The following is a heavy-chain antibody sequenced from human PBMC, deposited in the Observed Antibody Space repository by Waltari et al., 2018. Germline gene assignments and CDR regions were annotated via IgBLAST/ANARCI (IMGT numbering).Heavy chain of an antibody. Sequence: QVQLVQSGAEVKKPGSSVKVSCKASGGTFSSYAISWVRQAPGQGLEWMGGIIPILGIANYAQKCQGRVTITADKSTSTAYMELSSLRSEDTAVYYCATGPNDYGDYEYAFDIWGQGTMVTVSS. CDR3: ATGPNDYGDYEYAFDI. J-gene: IGHJ3*02. CDR2: IIPILGIA. V-gene: IGHV1-69*10. CDR1: GGTFSSYA. D-gene: IGHD4-17*01.